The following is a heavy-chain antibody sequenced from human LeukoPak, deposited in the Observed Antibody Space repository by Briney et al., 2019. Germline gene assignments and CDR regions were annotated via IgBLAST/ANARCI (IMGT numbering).Heavy chain of an antibody. Sequence: SVKVSCKASGGTFSSYAISWVRQAPGQGLEWMGGIIPIFGTANYAQKFQGRVTITTDESTSTAYMELSSLRSEDTAVYYCARGGSMRFGELLLSAFDIWGQGTMVTVSS. CDR2: IIPIFGTA. CDR3: ARGGSMRFGELLLSAFDI. CDR1: GGTFSSYA. V-gene: IGHV1-69*05. D-gene: IGHD3-10*01. J-gene: IGHJ3*02.